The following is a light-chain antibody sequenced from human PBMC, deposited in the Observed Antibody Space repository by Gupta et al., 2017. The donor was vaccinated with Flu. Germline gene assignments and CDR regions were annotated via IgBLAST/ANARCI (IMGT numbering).Light chain of an antibody. CDR1: STDVGDYNF. J-gene: IGLJ2*01. CDR2: EVT. V-gene: IGLV2-11*01. Sequence: QSDLTQPRSVSRSAGQSVTISCTGSSTDVGDYNFVSWYQPHPGKAPKLMVDEVTKRPSGVPDRFSGSKSANTASLTISGLQADDEADYYCSSYAGSYTLVFGGGTKVTVL. CDR3: SSYAGSYTLV.